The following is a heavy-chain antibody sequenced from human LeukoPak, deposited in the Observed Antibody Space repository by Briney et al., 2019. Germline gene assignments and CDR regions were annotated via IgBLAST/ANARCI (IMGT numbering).Heavy chain of an antibody. CDR2: IYYSGST. V-gene: IGHV4-39*01. CDR3: ARLGTGWYLFDY. D-gene: IGHD6-19*01. CDR1: GGSISSSSYY. J-gene: IGHJ4*02. Sequence: SETLSLTCTVSGGSISSSSYYWGWIRQPPGKGLEWIGSIYYSGSTYYNPSLKSRVTISVDTSKNQFSLKLSSVTAADTAVYYCARLGTGWYLFDYWGQGTLVTVSS.